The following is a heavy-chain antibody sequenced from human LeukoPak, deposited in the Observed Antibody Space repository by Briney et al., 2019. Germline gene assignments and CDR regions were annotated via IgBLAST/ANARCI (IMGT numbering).Heavy chain of an antibody. Sequence: ASVKVSCKAFGYTFTSHYMHWVRQAPGQGLEWMEILNPSGGRTTYAQKFKGRVTMTRDTSTSTVYMELSSLRSEDKAVYYCARDLIVDTVMGLFDYWGQGTLVTVSS. CDR3: ARDLIVDTVMGLFDY. D-gene: IGHD5-18*01. V-gene: IGHV1-46*01. J-gene: IGHJ4*02. CDR1: GYTFTSHY. CDR2: LNPSGGRT.